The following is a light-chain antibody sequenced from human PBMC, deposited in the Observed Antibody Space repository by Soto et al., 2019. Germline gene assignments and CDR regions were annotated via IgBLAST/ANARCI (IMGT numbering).Light chain of an antibody. J-gene: IGKJ2*01. CDR2: GAS. CDR1: QSVSTN. Sequence: VMTQSPAILSVSPGERATLSCRASQSVSTNVAWYQQIPGQTPRLLIYGASTRATGIPVRFSGSGSGTEFTLTISSLQSEDFAVYYCQQYNNWPPRSYTFGQGTKLEIK. V-gene: IGKV3-15*01. CDR3: QQYNNWPPRSYT.